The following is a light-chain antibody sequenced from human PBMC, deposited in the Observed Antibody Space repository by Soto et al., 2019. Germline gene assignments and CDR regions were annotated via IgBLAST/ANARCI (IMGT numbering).Light chain of an antibody. J-gene: IGKJ1*01. CDR3: QKYDSSPRT. CDR2: SAP. Sequence: DIQMTQSPSSLSASVGDRVTITCRASQGINNYLAWYQQKPGKVPQLLIYSAPTLKPGAPSRFSGSGSGTDFALTITGLQPEDFATYYCQKYDSSPRTFGQGTKVDMK. V-gene: IGKV1-27*01. CDR1: QGINNY.